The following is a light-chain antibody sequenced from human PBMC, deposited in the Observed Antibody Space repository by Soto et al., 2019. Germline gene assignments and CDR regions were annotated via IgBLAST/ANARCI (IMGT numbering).Light chain of an antibody. J-gene: IGKJ2*01. CDR1: QSVSTY. CDR2: HAS. Sequence: EIVLTQSPATLSLSAGERATLSCRASQSVSTYLAWYQQKPGQVPRLLISHASNRATGIPARFXGSGXGTXXXXXXXXXXXEDFAVYYCQQRANGPPMYTFGQGTKLEIK. V-gene: IGKV3-11*01. CDR3: QQRANGPPMYT.